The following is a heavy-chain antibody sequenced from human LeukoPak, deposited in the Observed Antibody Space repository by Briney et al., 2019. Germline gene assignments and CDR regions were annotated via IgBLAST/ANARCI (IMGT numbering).Heavy chain of an antibody. CDR3: ARGFTQWLGLFDY. D-gene: IGHD6-19*01. J-gene: IGHJ4*02. Sequence: SETLSLTCTVSGGSISGYYCSWIRQPPGKELEWIGYIHYSGNTNYNPSLKSRVTISVDTSKNQFSLKLNSVTAADTAVYYCARGFTQWLGLFDYWGQGTLVTVSS. V-gene: IGHV4-59*01. CDR1: GGSISGYY. CDR2: IHYSGNT.